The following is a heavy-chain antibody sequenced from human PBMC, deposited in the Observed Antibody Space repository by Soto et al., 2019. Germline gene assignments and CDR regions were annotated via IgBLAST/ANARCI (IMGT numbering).Heavy chain of an antibody. CDR2: VYYTGST. J-gene: IGHJ5*02. D-gene: IGHD2-21*02. CDR3: VRTAREGAVAPHWFDR. CDR1: VASVRSTDYY. Sequence: TLSISCTVSVASVRSTDYYWSWIRQAPGKGLEWIGYVYYTGSTYYNPSLMSRLTISVDTSKNQFSLKLTSVTAAETAVYYCVRTAREGAVAPHWFDRWGQGTQVSVSS. V-gene: IGHV4-30-4*01.